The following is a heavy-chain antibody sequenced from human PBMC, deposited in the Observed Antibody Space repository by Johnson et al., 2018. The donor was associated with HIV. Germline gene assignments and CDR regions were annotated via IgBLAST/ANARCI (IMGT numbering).Heavy chain of an antibody. CDR3: AKDSSSMLGFPCVDI. D-gene: IGHD2-2*01. CDR2: ISGSGGNR. CDR1: GFTFSSYA. V-gene: IGHV3-23*04. J-gene: IGHJ3*02. Sequence: VQLVESGGGLVQPGGSLRLSCAASGFTFSSYAMSWVRQAPGKGLEWVSSISGSGGNRCSAGSVQGRFTISRDNSKNTLYLQMSSLRLEDTAVYYRAKDSSSMLGFPCVDIWGPGTMVTVSA.